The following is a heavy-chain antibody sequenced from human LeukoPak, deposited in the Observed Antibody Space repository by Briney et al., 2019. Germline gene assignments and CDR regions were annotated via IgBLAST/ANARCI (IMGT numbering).Heavy chain of an antibody. Sequence: PGGSLRLSCAASGFTFSTFAMNWVRQPPGKGLEWVSSIFPSGGVIHYADSVRGRFTISRDNSKSTLSLQMNSLRAEDTAIYYCATYRQVLLPFESWGQGTLATVSS. J-gene: IGHJ4*02. V-gene: IGHV3-23*01. CDR1: GFTFSTFA. D-gene: IGHD2-8*02. CDR3: ATYRQVLLPFES. CDR2: IFPSGGVI.